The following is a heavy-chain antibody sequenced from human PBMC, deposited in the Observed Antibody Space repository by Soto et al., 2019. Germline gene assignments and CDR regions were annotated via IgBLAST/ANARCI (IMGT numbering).Heavy chain of an antibody. CDR3: ARSRGRSGRYLAVGY. CDR2: IDYSGST. D-gene: IGHD3-10*01. V-gene: IGHV4-31*03. CDR1: GGYLNSDFKS. J-gene: IGHJ4*02. Sequence: QVQLQESGPGLVKPSQTLPLTCNVSGGYLNSDFKSWNWIRQYPGKGLEWIGYIDYSGSTDYNASLKSRVKISVDMSKNQFALKLRSVTAAYTAVYYCARSRGRSGRYLAVGYWGLGTRVTVSS.